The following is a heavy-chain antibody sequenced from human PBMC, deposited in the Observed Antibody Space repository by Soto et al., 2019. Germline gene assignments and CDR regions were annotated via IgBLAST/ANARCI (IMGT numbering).Heavy chain of an antibody. CDR3: TRGGVWGFLEWPYYYAMDV. Sequence: GGSLRLSCASSGFTFSSYCMHLVRQAPGKGLEWVAVISYDGTNKYYADYVRGRFTISRDNSKNTLSLQMNGLRTEDTAVYYCTRGGVWGFLEWPYYYAMDVWVQGITVTVSS. CDR2: ISYDGTNK. D-gene: IGHD3-3*01. J-gene: IGHJ6*02. V-gene: IGHV3-30*04. CDR1: GFTFSSYC.